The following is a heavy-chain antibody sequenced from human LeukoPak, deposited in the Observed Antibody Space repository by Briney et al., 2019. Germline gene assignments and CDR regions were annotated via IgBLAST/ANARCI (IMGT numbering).Heavy chain of an antibody. Sequence: SETLSLTCTVSGGSISTSSYYWSWIRQPPGKGLEWIGYIYYSGSTNYDPSLKSRVTISVDTSKNQFSLKLSSVTAADTAVYYCARYRVAAAGTVTRGDYYYYGMDVWGQGTTVTVSS. CDR3: ARYRVAAAGTVTRGDYYYYGMDV. D-gene: IGHD6-13*01. CDR2: IYYSGST. J-gene: IGHJ6*02. V-gene: IGHV4-61*01. CDR1: GGSISTSSYY.